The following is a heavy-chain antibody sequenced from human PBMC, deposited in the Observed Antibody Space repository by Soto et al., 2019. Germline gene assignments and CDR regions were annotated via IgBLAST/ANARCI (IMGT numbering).Heavy chain of an antibody. J-gene: IGHJ6*03. CDR1: GGSISSYY. V-gene: IGHV4-59*08. Sequence: SETLSLTCTVSGGSISSYYWSWIRQPPGKGLEWIGYIYYSGSTNYNPSLKSRVTISVDTSKNQFSLKLSSVTAADTAVYYCATLVRGLIGNYYYYMDVWGKGTTVTVSS. CDR3: ATLVRGLIGNYYYYMDV. D-gene: IGHD3-10*01. CDR2: IYYSGST.